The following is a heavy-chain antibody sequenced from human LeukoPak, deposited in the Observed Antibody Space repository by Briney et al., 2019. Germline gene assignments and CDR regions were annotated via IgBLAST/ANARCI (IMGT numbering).Heavy chain of an antibody. D-gene: IGHD1-26*01. J-gene: IGHJ6*03. CDR2: IYYGGST. Sequence: SETLSLTCTVSGGSISSYYWSWIRQPPGKGLEWIGYIYYGGSTNYNPSLKSRVTISVDTSKNQFSLKLRSVTAADTAVYYCARARKRGSYLNYYYMDVWGKGTTVTVSS. CDR3: ARARKRGSYLNYYYMDV. V-gene: IGHV4-59*01. CDR1: GGSISSYY.